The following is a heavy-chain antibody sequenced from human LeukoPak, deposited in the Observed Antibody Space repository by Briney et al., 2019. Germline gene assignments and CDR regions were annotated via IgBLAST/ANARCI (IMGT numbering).Heavy chain of an antibody. Sequence: SETLSLTCAVSGYSISSGYYWGWIRQPPGKGLEWIGSIYHSGSTYYNPSLKSRVTISVDTSKNQSSLKLSSVTAADTAVYYCARAPYSSGWHVDYWGQGTLVTVSS. CDR2: IYHSGST. CDR3: ARAPYSSGWHVDY. CDR1: GYSISSGYY. V-gene: IGHV4-38-2*01. D-gene: IGHD6-19*01. J-gene: IGHJ4*02.